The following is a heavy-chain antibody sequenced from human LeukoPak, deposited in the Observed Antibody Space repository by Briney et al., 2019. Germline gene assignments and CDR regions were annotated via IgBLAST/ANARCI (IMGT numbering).Heavy chain of an antibody. J-gene: IGHJ6*03. CDR2: IKQDGSEK. CDR1: GFTFSSYA. Sequence: PGGSLRLSCAASGFTFSSYAMSWVRQAPGKGLEWVANIKQDGSEKYYVDSVKGRFTISRDNAKNSLYLQMNSLRAEDTAVYYCARDVVYSDTTYYYYYMDVWGKGTTVTVSS. D-gene: IGHD2-2*01. V-gene: IGHV3-7*01. CDR3: ARDVVYSDTTYYYYYMDV.